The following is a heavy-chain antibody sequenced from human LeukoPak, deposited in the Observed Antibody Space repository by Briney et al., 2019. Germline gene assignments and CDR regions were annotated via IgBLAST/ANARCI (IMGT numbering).Heavy chain of an antibody. J-gene: IGHJ4*02. CDR1: GGSISSYY. V-gene: IGHV4-59*01. Sequence: SETLSLICTVSGGSISSYYWSWIRQPPGKGLEWIGYIYYSGSTNYNPPLKSRVTISVDTSKNQFSLKLSSVTAADTAVYYCAREEPATWSYFDYWGQGTLVTVSS. CDR2: IYYSGST. CDR3: AREEPATWSYFDY. D-gene: IGHD1-26*01.